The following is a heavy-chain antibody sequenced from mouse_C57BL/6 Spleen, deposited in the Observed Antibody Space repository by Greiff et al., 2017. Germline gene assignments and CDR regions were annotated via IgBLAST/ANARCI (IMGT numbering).Heavy chain of an antibody. Sequence: VQLQQSGAELVMPGASVKLSCKASGYTFTSYWMHWVKQRPGQGLEWIGEIDPSDSYTNYNQKFKGKSTLTVDKSSSTAYMQLSSLTSEDSAVYYCASEASSYGFAYWGQGTLVTVSA. CDR1: GYTFTSYW. V-gene: IGHV1-69*01. D-gene: IGHD1-1*01. CDR2: IDPSDSYT. CDR3: ASEASSYGFAY. J-gene: IGHJ3*01.